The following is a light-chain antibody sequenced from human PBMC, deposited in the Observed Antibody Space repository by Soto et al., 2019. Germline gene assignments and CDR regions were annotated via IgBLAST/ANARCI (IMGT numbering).Light chain of an antibody. CDR1: RGIGNA. V-gene: IGKV1-27*01. Sequence: DVQMTQSPASLSASVGDSVTITCRPSRGIGNALAWYQHKPGTVPRLLIHSASTRPSGVPARFSGSGSGTEFTLTINSLESEDFAVYYCQQYDSSPLTFGGGTKVDIK. CDR3: QQYDSSPLT. CDR2: SAS. J-gene: IGKJ4*02.